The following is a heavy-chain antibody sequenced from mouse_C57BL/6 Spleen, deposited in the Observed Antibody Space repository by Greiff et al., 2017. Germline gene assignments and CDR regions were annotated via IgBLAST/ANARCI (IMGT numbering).Heavy chain of an antibody. CDR3: ARRQDYSNYPFFDY. Sequence: VQLKQPGAELVRPGSSVKLSCKASGYTFTSYWMDWVKQRPGQGLEWIGNIYPSDSETHYNQKFKDKATLTVDKSSSTAYMQLSSLTSEDSAVYYCARRQDYSNYPFFDYWGQGTTLTVSS. CDR1: GYTFTSYW. CDR2: IYPSDSET. V-gene: IGHV1-61*01. J-gene: IGHJ2*01. D-gene: IGHD2-5*01.